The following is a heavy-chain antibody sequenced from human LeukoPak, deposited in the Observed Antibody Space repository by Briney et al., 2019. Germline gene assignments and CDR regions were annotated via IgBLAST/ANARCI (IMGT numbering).Heavy chain of an antibody. Sequence: PGGSLGLSCAASGFTFSSDSMNWVRQAPGKGLEWVSSISSNSRSIYYADSVKGRFTVSRDNAENSLYLQMNSLRAEDTAVYYCARSLTGDLDWFDPWGRGTLVAVSS. CDR1: GFTFSSDS. J-gene: IGHJ5*02. D-gene: IGHD7-27*01. CDR3: ARSLTGDLDWFDP. CDR2: ISSNSRSI. V-gene: IGHV3-21*01.